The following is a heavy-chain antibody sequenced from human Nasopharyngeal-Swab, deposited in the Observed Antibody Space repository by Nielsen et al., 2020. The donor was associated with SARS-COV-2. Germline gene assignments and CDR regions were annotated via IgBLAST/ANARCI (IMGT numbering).Heavy chain of an antibody. J-gene: IGHJ4*02. D-gene: IGHD2-2*01. CDR3: ARRVVSPEFYFDY. V-gene: IGHV4-39*01. Sequence: WIRQPPGKGLEWIGNIDDSGTTFYSPSLKTRVTLSVDMSQNQFSLNLISVTAADTAVYYCARRVVSPEFYFDYWGQGVLVTVSS. CDR2: IDDSGTT.